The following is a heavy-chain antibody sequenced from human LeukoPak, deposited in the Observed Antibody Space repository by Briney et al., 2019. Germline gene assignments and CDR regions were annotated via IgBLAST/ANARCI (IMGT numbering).Heavy chain of an antibody. CDR3: ARAREAPANVFPDH. V-gene: IGHV3-7*01. CDR1: GFTFSRYW. J-gene: IGHJ4*02. Sequence: PGGSLRLSCAASGFTFSRYWMTWVRQSPGKGLEGGANINQDGSEKYYGDSVTGRCTISRDNAENSLFLQMNSLRADDTGVYYCARAREAPANVFPDHWGQGVVVTVSS. CDR2: INQDGSEK. D-gene: IGHD2-15*01.